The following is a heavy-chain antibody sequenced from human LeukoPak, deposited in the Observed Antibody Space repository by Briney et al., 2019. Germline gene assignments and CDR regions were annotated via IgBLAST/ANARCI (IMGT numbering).Heavy chain of an antibody. CDR1: GGSISSYY. J-gene: IGHJ4*02. Sequence: PSETLSLTCTVSGGSISSYYWSWIRQPPGKGLEWIGYIYYSGSTNYNPSLKSRVTISVDTSKNQFSLKLSSVTAADTAVYYCARAPRSSGYYRAFDYWGQGTLVTVSS. V-gene: IGHV4-59*01. CDR2: IYYSGST. D-gene: IGHD3-22*01. CDR3: ARAPRSSGYYRAFDY.